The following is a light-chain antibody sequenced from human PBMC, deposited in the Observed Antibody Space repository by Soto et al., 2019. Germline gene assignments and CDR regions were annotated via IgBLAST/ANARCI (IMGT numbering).Light chain of an antibody. CDR3: QQSHGTLPYT. CDR1: QSISSY. J-gene: IGKJ3*01. CDR2: AAS. V-gene: IGKV1-39*01. Sequence: DIQMTQSPSSLSASVGDRVTITCRASQSISSYLNWYQQKPGKAPKLLIYAASSLQSGVPTRFSGSGSGTDFTLTISSLQHEDFATYYCQQSHGTLPYTFGPGTKVDIK.